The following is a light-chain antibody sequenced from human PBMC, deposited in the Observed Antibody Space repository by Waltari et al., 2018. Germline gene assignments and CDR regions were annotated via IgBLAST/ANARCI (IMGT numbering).Light chain of an antibody. CDR2: KDN. CDR1: SSNIGRNY. J-gene: IGLJ1*01. Sequence: QSVLTQPPSASGTPGQRVTISCSGTSSNIGRNYVFWFHQLPGTAPKVLIYKDNQRPSAIPSRFAGSKLGTSVSLAISGLRSEDEVDYYCATWDDSLSGYVFGSGTKVAVL. V-gene: IGLV1-47*01. CDR3: ATWDDSLSGYV.